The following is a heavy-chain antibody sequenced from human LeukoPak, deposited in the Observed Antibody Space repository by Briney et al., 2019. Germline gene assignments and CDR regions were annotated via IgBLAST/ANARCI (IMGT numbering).Heavy chain of an antibody. Sequence: SETLSLTCTVSIGSISSSTYSWGWIRQPPGKGLEWIGSISNSGSTYYNPSLRSRVTISVDTSKNQFSLKLTSVTAADTAVYYRSNTNRGWYGVGDYWGQGVLVTVSS. CDR1: IGSISSSTYS. J-gene: IGHJ4*02. D-gene: IGHD6-19*01. CDR2: ISNSGST. V-gene: IGHV4-39*01. CDR3: SNTNRGWYGVGDY.